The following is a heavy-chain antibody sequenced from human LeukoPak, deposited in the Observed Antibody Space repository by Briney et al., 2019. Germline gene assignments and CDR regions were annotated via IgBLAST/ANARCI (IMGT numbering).Heavy chain of an antibody. J-gene: IGHJ3*02. CDR3: ARDSGSRRLGAFDI. Sequence: ASVKVSCKASGYTFTDYYIHWVRQAPGQGLEWMGRINPNSGGTNYAQKFQGRVTLTRDTSIRTAYMELSRLRSDDTAVYYCARDSGSRRLGAFDIRGQGTMVTVSS. CDR2: INPNSGGT. D-gene: IGHD1-14*01. V-gene: IGHV1-2*06. CDR1: GYTFTDYY.